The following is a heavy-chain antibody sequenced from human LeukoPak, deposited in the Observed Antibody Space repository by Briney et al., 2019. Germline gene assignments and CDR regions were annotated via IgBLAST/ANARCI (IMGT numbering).Heavy chain of an antibody. CDR3: AKVAVTSHYYYYYMDV. CDR1: GFTSSSYA. Sequence: GGSLRLSCAASGFTSSSYAMSWVRQAPGKGLEWVSAISGSGGSTYYADSVKGRFTISRDNSKNTLYLQMNSLRAEDTAVYYCAKVAVTSHYYYYYMDVWGKGTTVTVSS. CDR2: ISGSGGST. V-gene: IGHV3-23*01. J-gene: IGHJ6*03. D-gene: IGHD4-11*01.